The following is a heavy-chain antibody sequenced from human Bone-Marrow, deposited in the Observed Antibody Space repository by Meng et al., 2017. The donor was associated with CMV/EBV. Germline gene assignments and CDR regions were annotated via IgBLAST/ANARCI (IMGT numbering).Heavy chain of an antibody. CDR1: GGSISSYY. D-gene: IGHD4-23*01. CDR2: IYYSGST. Sequence: SETLSLTCTVSGGSISSYYWSWIRQPPGKGLEWIGYIYYSGSTNYNPSLKSRVTISVDTSKNQFSLKLSSVTAADTAVYYCVGLRVGNGGRGHWGQGTLVTVSS. J-gene: IGHJ4*02. V-gene: IGHV4-59*01. CDR3: VGLRVGNGGRGH.